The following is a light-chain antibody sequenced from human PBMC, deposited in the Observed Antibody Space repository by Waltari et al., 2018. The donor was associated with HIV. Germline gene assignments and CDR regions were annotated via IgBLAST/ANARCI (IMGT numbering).Light chain of an antibody. CDR3: QVWDSSSDHVL. CDR1: NIERKS. J-gene: IGLJ3*02. V-gene: IGLV3-21*04. CDR2: YDS. Sequence: SSVLTQPPSVSVAPGKTARITCGGNNIERKSGHWYQQKPGQAPALVIYYDSDRPSGIPELFSGSNSGDTATLTISRVGDGDEADYYCQVWDSSSDHVLFGGGTKLTVL.